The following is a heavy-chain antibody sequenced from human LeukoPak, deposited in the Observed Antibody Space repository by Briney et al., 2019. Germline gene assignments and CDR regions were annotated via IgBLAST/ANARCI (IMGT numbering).Heavy chain of an antibody. CDR3: AREGHLGADY. CDR1: GGSISNYY. CDR2: IYYSGSA. J-gene: IGHJ4*02. D-gene: IGHD3-10*01. Sequence: SETLSLTCTVSGGSISNYYWSWIRQPPGKGLEWIGCIYYSGSANYNPSLKSRVTTSIDTSKTQFSLKLISVTAADTAVFYCAREGHLGADYWGQGALVTVSS. V-gene: IGHV4-59*01.